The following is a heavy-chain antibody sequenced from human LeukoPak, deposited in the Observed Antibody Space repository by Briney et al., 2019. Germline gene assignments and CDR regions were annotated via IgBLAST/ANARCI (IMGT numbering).Heavy chain of an antibody. J-gene: IGHJ1*01. V-gene: IGHV3-21*01. Sequence: GGSLRRSCAASGFTFSSYSMNWVRQAPGKGLEWVSSISSSSSYVYYADSVKGRFTISRDNAKNSLYLQMNSLRAEDTAVYYCASPGYSSSWYGYFQHWGQGTLVTVSS. CDR3: ASPGYSSSWYGYFQH. CDR2: ISSSSSYV. D-gene: IGHD6-13*01. CDR1: GFTFSSYS.